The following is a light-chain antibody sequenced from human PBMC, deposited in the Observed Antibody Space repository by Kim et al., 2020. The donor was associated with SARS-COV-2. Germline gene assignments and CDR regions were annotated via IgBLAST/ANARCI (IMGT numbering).Light chain of an antibody. V-gene: IGKV3-11*01. CDR1: QSISTS. CDR2: DAS. J-gene: IGKJ4*01. Sequence: SPGAGATLACRARQSISTSLAWYQQRPGQPPRLLIFDASIRASGIPARFSGSGSGTDFTLTISGLEPEDFAVYYCQQRNNWPPKVTFGGGTKLEI. CDR3: QQRNNWPPKVT.